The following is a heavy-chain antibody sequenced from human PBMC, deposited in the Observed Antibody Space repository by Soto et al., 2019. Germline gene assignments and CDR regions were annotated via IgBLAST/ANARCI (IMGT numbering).Heavy chain of an antibody. Sequence: ASVKVSCKASGYTFTSYDINWVRQATGQGLEWMGWMNPNSGNTGYAQKFQGRVTMTRNTSISTAYMELSSLRSEDTAVYYCARGARFYDFWSGYYTDFDYWGQGTLVTVSS. CDR2: MNPNSGNT. V-gene: IGHV1-8*01. CDR1: GYTFTSYD. D-gene: IGHD3-3*01. CDR3: ARGARFYDFWSGYYTDFDY. J-gene: IGHJ4*02.